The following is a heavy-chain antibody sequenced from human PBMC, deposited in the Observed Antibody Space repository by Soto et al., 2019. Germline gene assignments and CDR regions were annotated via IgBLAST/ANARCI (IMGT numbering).Heavy chain of an antibody. CDR3: AKDLSTYYDILTGKYNWFDP. CDR1: GFTFSSYC. J-gene: IGHJ5*02. CDR2: ISYDGSNK. D-gene: IGHD3-9*01. Sequence: GGSLRLSCAASGFTFSSYCMHWVRQAPGKGLEWVAVISYDGSNKYYADSVKGRFTISRDNSKNTLYLQMNSLRAEDTAVYYCAKDLSTYYDILTGKYNWFDPWGQGTLVTVSS. V-gene: IGHV3-30*18.